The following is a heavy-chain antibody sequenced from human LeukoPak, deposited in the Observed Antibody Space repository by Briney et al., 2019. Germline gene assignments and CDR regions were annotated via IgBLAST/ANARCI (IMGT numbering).Heavy chain of an antibody. Sequence: PGGSLRLSCAASGFTFSSYSMNWVRQAPGKGLEWVSSISSSSSYIYYADSVKGRFTISRDNAKNSLYLQMNSLRAEDTAVYYCARGSVPAAIRWIQLWSQSYYFDYWGQGTLVTVSS. CDR2: ISSSSSYI. CDR3: ARGSVPAAIRWIQLWSQSYYFDY. D-gene: IGHD5-18*01. CDR1: GFTFSSYS. J-gene: IGHJ4*02. V-gene: IGHV3-21*01.